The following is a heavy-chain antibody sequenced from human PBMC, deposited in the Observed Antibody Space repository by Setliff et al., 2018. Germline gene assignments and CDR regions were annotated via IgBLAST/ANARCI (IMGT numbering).Heavy chain of an antibody. D-gene: IGHD2-15*01. V-gene: IGHV4-39*07. CDR1: GGSINNGSYY. Sequence: PSETLSLTCTVSGGSINNGSYYWSWIRQPPGKGLEWIGEINHSGSTNYNPSLKSRVTISVDTSKNQFSLKLSSVTAADTAIYYCARGLNSVSWTFAYWGQGSLVTVSS. J-gene: IGHJ4*02. CDR3: ARGLNSVSWTFAY. CDR2: INHSGST.